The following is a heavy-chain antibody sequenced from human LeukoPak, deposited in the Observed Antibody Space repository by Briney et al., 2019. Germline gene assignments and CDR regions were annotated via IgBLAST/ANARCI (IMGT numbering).Heavy chain of an antibody. CDR1: GYSISSGYY. V-gene: IGHV4-38-2*02. CDR3: ARGALVGATTLYFDY. J-gene: IGHJ4*02. Sequence: SETLSLTCTVSGYSISSGYYWGWIRQPPGKGLEWIGSIYHSGSTYYNPSLKSRVTISVDTSKNQFSLKLSSVTAADTAVYYCARGALVGATTLYFDYWGQGTLVTVSS. D-gene: IGHD1-26*01. CDR2: IYHSGST.